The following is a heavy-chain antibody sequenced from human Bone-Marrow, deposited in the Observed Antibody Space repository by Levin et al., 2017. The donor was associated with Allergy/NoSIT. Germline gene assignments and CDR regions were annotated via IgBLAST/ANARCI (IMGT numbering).Heavy chain of an antibody. D-gene: IGHD2-2*01. CDR2: ISSSGSTI. V-gene: IGHV3-48*03. Sequence: GGSLRLSCAASGFTFSSYEMNWVRQAPGKGLEWVSYISSSGSTIYYADSVKGRFTISRDNAKNSLYLQMNSLRAEDTAVYYCARGDLGYCSSTSCLYFDYWGQGTLVTVSS. J-gene: IGHJ4*02. CDR1: GFTFSSYE. CDR3: ARGDLGYCSSTSCLYFDY.